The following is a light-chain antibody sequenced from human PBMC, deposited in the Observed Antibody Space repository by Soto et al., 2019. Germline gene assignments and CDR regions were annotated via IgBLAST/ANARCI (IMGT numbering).Light chain of an antibody. CDR1: SGDVGAYNF. V-gene: IGLV2-14*01. CDR3: GSYTTSNTMI. J-gene: IGLJ2*01. CDR2: DVS. Sequence: QSVLTQPASVSGSPGQSITISCAGTSGDVGAYNFVTWFQQHPGKVPKLIIYDVSDRPSGVSDRFSGSKSGNTASLTISGLLAEDEGDYYCGSYTTSNTMIFGGGTKVTVL.